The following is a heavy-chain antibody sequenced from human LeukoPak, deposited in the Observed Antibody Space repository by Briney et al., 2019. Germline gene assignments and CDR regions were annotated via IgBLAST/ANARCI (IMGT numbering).Heavy chain of an antibody. D-gene: IGHD2-15*01. CDR3: TRVSLVAASVFFDY. J-gene: IGHJ4*02. V-gene: IGHV3-49*04. CDR2: IRSKAYGGTT. Sequence: GGSLRLSCTASGFTFGDYAMSWVRQAPGKGLEWVSFIRSKAYGGTTEYAASVKGRFTISRDDSKSITYLQMNSLKTEDTAVYYCTRVSLVAASVFFDYWGQGTLVTVSS. CDR1: GFTFGDYA.